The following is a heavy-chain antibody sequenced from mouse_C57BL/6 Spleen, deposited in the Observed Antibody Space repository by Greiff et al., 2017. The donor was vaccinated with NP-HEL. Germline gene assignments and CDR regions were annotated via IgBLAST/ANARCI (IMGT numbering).Heavy chain of an antibody. Sequence: QVQLKQPGAELVMPGASVKLSCKASGYTFTSYWMHWVKQRPGQGLEWIGEIDPSDSYTNYNQKFKGKSTLTVDKSSSTAYMQLSSLTSEDSAVYYCAREVYGSPDYWGQGTTLTVSS. CDR1: GYTFTSYW. V-gene: IGHV1-69*01. J-gene: IGHJ2*01. CDR3: AREVYGSPDY. D-gene: IGHD1-1*01. CDR2: IDPSDSYT.